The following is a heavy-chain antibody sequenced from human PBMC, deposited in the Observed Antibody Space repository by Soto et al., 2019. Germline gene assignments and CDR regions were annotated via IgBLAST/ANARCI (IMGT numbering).Heavy chain of an antibody. V-gene: IGHV3-7*01. J-gene: IGHJ4*02. CDR1: GFTFSNYW. CDR3: ARVYSSSSGRAIDY. Sequence: PGGSLRLSCAASGFTFSNYWMSWVRQAPGKGLEWVANIKQDGGDQYYVDSVKGRFTISRDNAKNSLYMQMNSLRAEDTAVYYCARVYSSSSGRAIDYWGQGTLVTVSS. CDR2: IKQDGGDQ. D-gene: IGHD6-6*01.